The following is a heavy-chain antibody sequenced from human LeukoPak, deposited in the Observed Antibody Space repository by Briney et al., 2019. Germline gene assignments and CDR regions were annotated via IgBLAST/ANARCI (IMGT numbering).Heavy chain of an antibody. D-gene: IGHD5-18*01. CDR2: ISQDVSHK. V-gene: IGHV3-7*01. Sequence: GGSLRLSCAASGFAFSSYGMSGVRQAPGKGLQSVAYISQDVSHKYYVDSVKGRFTISRDNAKNSLHLEMNSLRAEDTALYYCARVGYNGRNFENWGQGTLVTVSS. CDR1: GFAFSSYG. CDR3: ARVGYNGRNFEN. J-gene: IGHJ4*02.